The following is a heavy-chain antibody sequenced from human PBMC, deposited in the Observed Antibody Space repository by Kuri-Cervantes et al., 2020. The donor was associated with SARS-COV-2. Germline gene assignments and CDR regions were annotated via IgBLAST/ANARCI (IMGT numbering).Heavy chain of an antibody. CDR3: ARVHDSSGYKSLDI. CDR2: IYHSGST. CDR1: GGSISSGGYY. D-gene: IGHD3-22*01. J-gene: IGHJ3*02. Sequence: SETLSLTCTVSGGSISSGGYYWSWIRQPPGKGLEWIGYIYHSGSTNYNPSLKSRVTISVDTSKNQFSLKLCSVTAADTAVYYCARVHDSSGYKSLDIWAKGQWSPSPQ. V-gene: IGHV4-61*08.